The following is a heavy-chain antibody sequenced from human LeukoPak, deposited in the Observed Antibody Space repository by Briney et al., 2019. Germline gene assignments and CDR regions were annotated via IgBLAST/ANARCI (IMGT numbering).Heavy chain of an antibody. D-gene: IGHD6-19*01. V-gene: IGHV3-30*04. CDR3: ARDYLPLGYSSGWIYYYYGMDV. CDR1: GFTFSSYA. Sequence: PGGSLRLSCAASGFTFSSYAMHWVRQAPGKGLEWVAVISYDGSNKYYADSVKGRFTISRDNSKNTPYLQMNSLRAEDTAVCYCARDYLPLGYSSGWIYYYYGMDVWGKGTTVTVSS. CDR2: ISYDGSNK. J-gene: IGHJ6*04.